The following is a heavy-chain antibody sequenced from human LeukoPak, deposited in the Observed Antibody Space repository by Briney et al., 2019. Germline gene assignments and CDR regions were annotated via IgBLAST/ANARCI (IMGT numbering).Heavy chain of an antibody. V-gene: IGHV3-21*06. CDR3: ARATPDFDY. CDR1: GFTFNTYT. CDR2: ITSGSSHI. Sequence: GGSLRLSCAASGFTFNTYTMNWVRQAPGKGLEWVASITSGSSHIHYTDSVRGRFTVSRDNAKTSLYLDMTSLRAEDTAVYFCARATPDFDYWGHGALVTVSS. J-gene: IGHJ4*01.